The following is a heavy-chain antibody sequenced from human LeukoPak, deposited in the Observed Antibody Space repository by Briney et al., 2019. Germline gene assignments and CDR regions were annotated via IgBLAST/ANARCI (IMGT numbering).Heavy chain of an antibody. Sequence: SETLSLTCTGSGYSISSGYYWGWIRQPPGKGLEWIGSIYHSGSTYYNPSLKSRVTISVDTSKNQFSLKLSSVTAADTAVYYCARMVRRLERLNIGGSSEYATIYYFDYWGQGTLVTVSS. V-gene: IGHV4-38-2*02. J-gene: IGHJ4*02. CDR1: GYSISSGYY. CDR2: IYHSGST. CDR3: ARMVRRLERLNIGGSSEYATIYYFDY. D-gene: IGHD5-12*01.